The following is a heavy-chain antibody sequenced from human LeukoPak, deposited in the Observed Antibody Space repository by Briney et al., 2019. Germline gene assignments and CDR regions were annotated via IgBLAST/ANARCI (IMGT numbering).Heavy chain of an antibody. V-gene: IGHV3-30*04. CDR2: ISYDGSNK. J-gene: IGHJ4*02. D-gene: IGHD3-9*01. CDR1: GFTFSSYA. CDR3: ARDHLRYFDWLLPGY. Sequence: PGGSLRLSCAASGFTFSSYAMHWVRQAPGKGLEWGAVISYDGSNKYYADPVKGRFTISRDNSKNTLYLQMNSLRAEDTAVYYCARDHLRYFDWLLPGYWGQGPLVTVSS.